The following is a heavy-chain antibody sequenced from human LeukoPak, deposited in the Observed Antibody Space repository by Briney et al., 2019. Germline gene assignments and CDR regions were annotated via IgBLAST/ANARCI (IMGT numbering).Heavy chain of an antibody. CDR1: GGSISSSSYY. D-gene: IGHD6-6*01. CDR3: ARGNIAARSDAFDI. V-gene: IGHV4-39*07. CDR2: INHSGST. J-gene: IGHJ3*02. Sequence: SETLSLTCAVSGGSISSSSYYWSWIRQPPGKGLEWIGEINHSGSTNYNPSLKSRVTISVDTSKNQFSLKLSSVTAADTAVYYCARGNIAARSDAFDIWGQGTMVTVSS.